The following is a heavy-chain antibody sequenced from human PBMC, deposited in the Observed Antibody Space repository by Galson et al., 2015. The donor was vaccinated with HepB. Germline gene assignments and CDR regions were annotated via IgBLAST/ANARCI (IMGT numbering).Heavy chain of an antibody. CDR2: ISAYNGNT. CDR1: GYTFTSYG. Sequence: SCKASGYTFTSYGISWVRQAPGQGLEWMGWISAYNGNTNYAQKLQGRVTMTTDTSTSTAYMELRSLRSDDTAVYYCARDRVVPAAIPPDAFDIWGQGTMVTVSS. J-gene: IGHJ3*02. V-gene: IGHV1-18*01. CDR3: ARDRVVPAAIPPDAFDI. D-gene: IGHD2-2*02.